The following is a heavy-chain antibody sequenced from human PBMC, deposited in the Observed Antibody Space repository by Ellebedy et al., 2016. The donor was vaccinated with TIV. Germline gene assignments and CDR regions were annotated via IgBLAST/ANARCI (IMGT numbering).Heavy chain of an antibody. CDR1: GFTFSNYA. Sequence: GGSLRLSCAASGFTFSNYAMSWVRRSPGKGLDWVSLISGNGEYTHYADSVKGRLTISRDNSMDTLYLQMNSLRAGDTAVYYCAKLGFDILTGSGGMDVWGQGTTVTVSS. CDR3: AKLGFDILTGSGGMDV. CDR2: ISGNGEYT. V-gene: IGHV3-23*01. D-gene: IGHD3-9*01. J-gene: IGHJ6*02.